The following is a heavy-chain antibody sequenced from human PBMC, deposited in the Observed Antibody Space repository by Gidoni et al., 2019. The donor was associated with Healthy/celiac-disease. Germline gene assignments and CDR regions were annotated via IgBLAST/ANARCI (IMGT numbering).Heavy chain of an antibody. CDR2: IYYSGST. V-gene: IGHV4-59*01. J-gene: IGHJ2*01. D-gene: IGHD4-4*01. Sequence: QVQLQESGPGLVKPSETLSLTCTVSGGSISSYYWSWIRQPPGKGLEWIGYIYYSGSTNYNPSLKSRVTISVDTSKNQFSLKLSSVTAADTAVYYCARVRAPSNDYKPWYFDLWGRGTLVTVSS. CDR3: ARVRAPSNDYKPWYFDL. CDR1: GGSISSYY.